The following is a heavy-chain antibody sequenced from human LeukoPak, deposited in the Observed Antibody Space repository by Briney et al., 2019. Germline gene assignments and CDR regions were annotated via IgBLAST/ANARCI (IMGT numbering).Heavy chain of an antibody. D-gene: IGHD3-3*01. CDR2: INHSGST. CDR1: GGSFSGYY. J-gene: IGHJ5*02. Sequence: PSETLSLTCAVYGGSFSGYYWSWIRQPPGKGLEWIGEINHSGSTNYNPSLKSRVTISVDTSKNQFSLKLSSVTAADTAVHYCARLAVSLYDFWSGYRWFDPWGQGTLVTVSS. V-gene: IGHV4-34*01. CDR3: ARLAVSLYDFWSGYRWFDP.